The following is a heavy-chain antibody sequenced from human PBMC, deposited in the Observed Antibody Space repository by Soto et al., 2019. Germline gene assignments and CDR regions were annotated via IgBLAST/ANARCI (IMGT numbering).Heavy chain of an antibody. V-gene: IGHV3-7*01. CDR1: GFTFSSYW. CDR2: IKQDGSEK. Sequence: LRLSCVVSGFTFSSYWMNWVRQAPGKGLEWVANIKQDGSEKYYVDSAKGRFTISRDNAKNSLYLQMNSLSAEDTAIYYCATSRTFDYWGQGTLVTVSS. CDR3: ATSRTFDY. D-gene: IGHD6-13*01. J-gene: IGHJ4*02.